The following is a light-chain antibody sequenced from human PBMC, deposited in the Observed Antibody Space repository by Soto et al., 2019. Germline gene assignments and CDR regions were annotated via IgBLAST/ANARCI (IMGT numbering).Light chain of an antibody. CDR3: QQRSNWPRRFT. CDR2: AAS. V-gene: IGKV3-11*01. CDR1: QSVSSY. J-gene: IGKJ3*01. Sequence: EIVLTQSPATLSLSPGARATLSCRASQSVSSYLAWYQQKPGQAPRLLIYAASNRATGIPARFSGSGSGTDFTLTISSLEPEDFAVYYCQQRSNWPRRFTFGPGTKVDIK.